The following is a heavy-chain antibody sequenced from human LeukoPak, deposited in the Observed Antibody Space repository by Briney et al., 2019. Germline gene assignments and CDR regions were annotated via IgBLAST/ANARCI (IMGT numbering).Heavy chain of an antibody. V-gene: IGHV3-66*01. CDR3: ANVGLWSGYQDY. Sequence: GGSLRLSCAASGFDVSINYMNWIRQSPEKGLEWVSIIHNNGNTYYADSVKGRFTVSRDNSKNTVSLQMDSLRVDDTGVYYCANVGLWSGYQDYWGQGTLVTVSS. CDR1: GFDVSINY. CDR2: IHNNGNT. J-gene: IGHJ4*02. D-gene: IGHD3-3*01.